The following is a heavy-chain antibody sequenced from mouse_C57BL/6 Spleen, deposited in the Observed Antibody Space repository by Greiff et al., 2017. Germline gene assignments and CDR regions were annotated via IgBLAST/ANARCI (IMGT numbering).Heavy chain of an antibody. J-gene: IGHJ3*01. CDR3: AIYYYGSRTGFAY. CDR2: IHPSDSDT. CDR1: GYTFTSYW. Sequence: QVQLQQPGAELVKPGASVKVSCKASGYTFTSYWMHWVKQRPGQGLEWIGRIHPSDSDTNYNQKFKGKATLTVGKSSSTAYMQLSSLTSEDSAVYYCAIYYYGSRTGFAYWGQGTLVTVSA. V-gene: IGHV1-74*01. D-gene: IGHD1-1*01.